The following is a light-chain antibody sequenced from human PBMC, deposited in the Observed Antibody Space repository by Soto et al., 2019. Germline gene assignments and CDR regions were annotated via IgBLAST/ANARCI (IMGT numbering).Light chain of an antibody. V-gene: IGLV1-51*01. CDR2: DNN. CDR3: GTWDSSLSAGV. CDR1: SSNIGNNY. Sequence: QSVLTQPPSVPAAPGQKVTISCSGSSSNIGNNYVSWYQQLPGTAPKLLIYDNNKRPLGIPDRFSGSKSGTSATLGITGLQTGDEADYYCGTWDSSLSAGVFGGGTQLTVL. J-gene: IGLJ3*02.